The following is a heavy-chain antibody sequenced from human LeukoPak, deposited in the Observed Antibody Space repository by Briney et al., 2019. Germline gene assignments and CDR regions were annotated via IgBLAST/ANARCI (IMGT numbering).Heavy chain of an antibody. CDR1: GGTFSSYA. D-gene: IGHD2-15*01. Sequence: SVKVSCKASGGTFSSYAISWVRQASGQGLEWMGGIIPIFGTANYAQKFQGRVTITADESTSTAYMELSSLRSEDTAVYYCARDPADPYCSGGSCYSYNFDYWGQGTLVTVSS. J-gene: IGHJ4*02. CDR3: ARDPADPYCSGGSCYSYNFDY. V-gene: IGHV1-69*13. CDR2: IIPIFGTA.